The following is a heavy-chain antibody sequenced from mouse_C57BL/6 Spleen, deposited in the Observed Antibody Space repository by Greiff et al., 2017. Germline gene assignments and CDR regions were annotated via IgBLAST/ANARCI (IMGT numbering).Heavy chain of an antibody. D-gene: IGHD3-2*02. V-gene: IGHV5-4*01. CDR2: ISDGGSST. CDR3: ARDRDSSGYVGY. CDR1: GFTFSSYA. J-gene: IGHJ2*01. Sequence: EVHLVESGGGLVKPGGSLKLSCAASGFTFSSYAMSWVRQTPEKRLEWVATISDGGSSTYYPDNVKGRFTISRDNAKNNRYLQMRHLKSEDTAMYYCARDRDSSGYVGYWGQGTTLTVSS.